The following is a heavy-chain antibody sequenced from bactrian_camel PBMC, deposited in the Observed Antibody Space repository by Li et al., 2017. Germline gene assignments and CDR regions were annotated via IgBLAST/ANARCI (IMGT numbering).Heavy chain of an antibody. V-gene: IGHV3S53*01. CDR2: IAADGRT. CDR1: GSPGKTYS. CDR3: YLDCLRKDGETWGRAKV. Sequence: HVQLVESGGGSVQSGGSLRLSCAASGSPGKTYSMGWFRQIPGKEREGVAAIAADGRTVYADSVQGRFTISRDNTLTTLYLQMSSLQPDDTAMYYCYLDCLRKDGETWGRAKVWGQGTQVTVS. D-gene: IGHD1*01. J-gene: IGHJ4*01.